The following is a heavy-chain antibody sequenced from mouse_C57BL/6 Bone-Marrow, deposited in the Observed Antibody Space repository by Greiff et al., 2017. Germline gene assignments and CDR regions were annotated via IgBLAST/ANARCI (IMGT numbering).Heavy chain of an antibody. CDR2: ISDGGSYT. CDR3: AREWIYYEYYGGYYYAMGY. V-gene: IGHV5-4*01. CDR1: GFTFSSYA. D-gene: IGHD2-4*01. J-gene: IGHJ4*01. Sequence: EVKLVESGGGLVKPGGSLKLSCAASGFTFSSYAMSWVRQTPDKRLEWVATISDGGSYTYYPNNLKGRLTISRDKAKKNLYLQMSHLKSEDTARYYCAREWIYYEYYGGYYYAMGYWGQGTSVTVSS.